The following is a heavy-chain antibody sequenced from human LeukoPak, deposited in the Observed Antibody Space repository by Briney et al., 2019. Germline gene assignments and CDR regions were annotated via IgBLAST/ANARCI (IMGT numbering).Heavy chain of an antibody. CDR2: VHLDGRT. J-gene: IGHJ4*02. Sequence: SETLSLTCDVSGGSVTSTNWWTCVRQPTGKGLEWIGEVHLDGRTNYNPSLKSRLIMSVDLPENHISLKLTSVTAAVTAVYYCAREGGFYRPLDYSGQGTLVTVSS. V-gene: IGHV4-4*02. CDR3: AREGGFYRPLDY. D-gene: IGHD3-3*01. CDR1: GGSVTSTNW.